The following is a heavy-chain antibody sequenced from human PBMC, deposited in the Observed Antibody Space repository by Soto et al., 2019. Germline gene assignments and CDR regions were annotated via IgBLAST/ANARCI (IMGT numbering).Heavy chain of an antibody. CDR1: GFTFRRNN. V-gene: IGHV3-21*04. CDR3: AKVGIGMFSHKHHFDH. CDR2: ISSSGDYL. D-gene: IGHD2-2*03. J-gene: IGHJ4*02. Sequence: GGSLRLSCAASGFTFRRNNMNWVRQAPGKGLEWVASISSSGDYLYYADSVKGRFIISRDNFQNSLFLQMNNLRAEDTAVYYCAKVGIGMFSHKHHFDHWGQGTQVTVSS.